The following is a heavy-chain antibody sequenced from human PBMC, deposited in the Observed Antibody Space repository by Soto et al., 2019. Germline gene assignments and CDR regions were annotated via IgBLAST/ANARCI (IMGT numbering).Heavy chain of an antibody. J-gene: IGHJ4*02. V-gene: IGHV3-74*03. CDR3: ATAGTGTFTY. D-gene: IGHD1-1*01. CDR2: ISSDGSST. CDR1: GFTFGGSW. Sequence: EVQLVESGGGLVQSGGSLRLSCAASGFTFGGSWMHWVRQAPGKGLVWVSRISSDGSSTTYADSVKGRFTISRDNAKNMLYLQMNSLRAEDTAVYYCATAGTGTFTYWGQGTLATVSS.